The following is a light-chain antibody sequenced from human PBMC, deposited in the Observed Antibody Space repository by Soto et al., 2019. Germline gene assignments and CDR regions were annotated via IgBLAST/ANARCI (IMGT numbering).Light chain of an antibody. V-gene: IGLV2-11*01. Sequence: QSALTQPRSVSRSPGQSVTISCTGTSSDVGGYNYVSWYQQHPGKAPKLMTYDVSKRPSGVPDRFSGSKSGNTASVTISGLQAEDEADYYCCSYAGSYTGAFGTGTKSPS. CDR3: CSYAGSYTGA. CDR1: SSDVGGYNY. J-gene: IGLJ1*01. CDR2: DVS.